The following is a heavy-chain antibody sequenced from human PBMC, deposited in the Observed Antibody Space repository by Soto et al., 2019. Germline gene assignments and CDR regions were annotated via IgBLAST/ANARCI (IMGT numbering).Heavy chain of an antibody. D-gene: IGHD6-19*01. CDR1: GGPISSSGDY. J-gene: IGHJ4*02. CDR3: ARGLSSSAYLDY. V-gene: IGHV4-39*01. Sequence: QLQLQESGPGLVKPSETLSLTCTVTGGPISSSGDYWGWVRQTPGKGLEWIGTISNSGSTYYNPSVMSRVTISVDTSKKQLSLRLISVTAADTAVYYCARGLSSSAYLDYWGQGTLVTVS. CDR2: ISNSGST.